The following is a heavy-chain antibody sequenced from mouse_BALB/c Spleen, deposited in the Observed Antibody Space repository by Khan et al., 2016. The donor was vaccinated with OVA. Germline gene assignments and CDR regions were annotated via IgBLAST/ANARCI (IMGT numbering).Heavy chain of an antibody. Sequence: QVQLQQSGPELVRPGVSVKISCKGSGYTFTDYAMHWVKQSHAKSLEWIGIISTYSGNSNYNQRFKGKATMTVGKSSSTAYMELARLTSEDSAIXYCARGDGNYGAFAYWGQGTLVTVSA. CDR1: GYTFTDYA. V-gene: IGHV1S137*01. CDR2: ISTYSGNS. CDR3: ARGDGNYGAFAY. D-gene: IGHD2-1*01. J-gene: IGHJ3*01.